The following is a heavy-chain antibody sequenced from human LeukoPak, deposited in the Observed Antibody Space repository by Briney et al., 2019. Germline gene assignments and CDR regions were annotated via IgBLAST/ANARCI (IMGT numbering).Heavy chain of an antibody. D-gene: IGHD6-13*01. CDR1: GGSISSYY. Sequence: SETLSLTCTVSGGSISSYYWSWIRQPAGKGLEWIGRIYTSGSTNYNPSLKSRVTMSVDTSKNQFSLKLSSVTAADTAVYYCAREGEQQLDRWFDPWGQGTLVTVSS. J-gene: IGHJ5*02. CDR3: AREGEQQLDRWFDP. V-gene: IGHV4-4*07. CDR2: IYTSGST.